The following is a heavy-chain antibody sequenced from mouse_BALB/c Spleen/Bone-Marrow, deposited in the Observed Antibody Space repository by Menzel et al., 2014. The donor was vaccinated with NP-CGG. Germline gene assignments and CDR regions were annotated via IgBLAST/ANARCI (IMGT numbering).Heavy chain of an antibody. Sequence: EVMLVESGGGLVQPGGSLRLSCATSGFTFTDYYMSWVRQPPGKALEWLGFIRNKANGYTTEYSASVEGRFTISRDNSQSILYLQMNTLRAEDSATYYCARDKPFYYGGSPYRYFDVLGAGTTVTVSS. J-gene: IGHJ1*01. CDR3: ARDKPFYYGGSPYRYFDV. CDR1: GFTFTDYY. D-gene: IGHD1-1*01. CDR2: IRNKANGYTT. V-gene: IGHV7-3*02.